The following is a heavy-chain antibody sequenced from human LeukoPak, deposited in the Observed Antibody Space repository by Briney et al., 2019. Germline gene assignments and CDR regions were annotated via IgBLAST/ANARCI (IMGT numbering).Heavy chain of an antibody. CDR3: ARDLGCSGGSCYPFDY. J-gene: IGHJ4*02. D-gene: IGHD2-15*01. CDR1: GGSISSYY. CDR2: IYYSGST. V-gene: IGHV4-59*12. Sequence: PSETLSLTCTVSGGSISSYYWSWIRQPPGKGLEWIGYIYYSGSTNYNPSLKSRVTISVDTSKNQFSLKLSSVTAADTAVYYCARDLGCSGGSCYPFDYWGQGTLVTVSS.